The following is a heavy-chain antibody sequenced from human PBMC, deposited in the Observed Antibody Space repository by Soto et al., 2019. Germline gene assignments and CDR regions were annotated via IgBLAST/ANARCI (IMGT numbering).Heavy chain of an antibody. CDR2: ISGSGGST. J-gene: IGHJ4*02. Sequence: EVQLLESGGGLVQPGGSLRLSCAASGFTFSSYAMSWVRQAPGKGLGWVSAISGSGGSTYYADSVKGRFTISRDNSKNTLYPQMNSLRAEDTAVYYCAKGSSGWYERFDYWGQGTLVTVSS. D-gene: IGHD6-19*01. CDR1: GFTFSSYA. V-gene: IGHV3-23*01. CDR3: AKGSSGWYERFDY.